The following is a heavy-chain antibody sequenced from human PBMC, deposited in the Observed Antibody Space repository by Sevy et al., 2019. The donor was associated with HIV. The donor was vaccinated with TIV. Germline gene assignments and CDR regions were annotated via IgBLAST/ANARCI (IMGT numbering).Heavy chain of an antibody. CDR1: GGSISSSSYY. Sequence: SETLSLTCTVSGGSISSSSYYWGWIRQPPGKGLEWIGSIYYSRSTYYNPSLKSRVTISVDTSKNQFSLKLSSVTAADTAVYYCARLGSSSWYPMDVWGKGTTVTVSS. J-gene: IGHJ6*03. D-gene: IGHD6-13*01. V-gene: IGHV4-39*01. CDR3: ARLGSSSWYPMDV. CDR2: IYYSRST.